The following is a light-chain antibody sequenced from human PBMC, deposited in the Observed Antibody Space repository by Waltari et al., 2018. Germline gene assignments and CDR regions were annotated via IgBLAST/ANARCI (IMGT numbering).Light chain of an antibody. CDR2: DAS. J-gene: IGKJ1*01. CDR1: QDISNY. V-gene: IGKV1-33*01. Sequence: DIQMTQSPSSLSASVGDRVIITCQASQDISNYLNWYQQKPGKAPKLLIYDASNFETGVPSRFSGSGSGTDFTFTISSLQPEDIATYYCQQYDNLSWTFGQGTKVEIK. CDR3: QQYDNLSWT.